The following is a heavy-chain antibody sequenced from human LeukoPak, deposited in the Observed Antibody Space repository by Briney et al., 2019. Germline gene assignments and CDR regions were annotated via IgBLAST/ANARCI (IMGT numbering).Heavy chain of an antibody. D-gene: IGHD3-22*01. CDR1: GGSISSYSYY. Sequence: SETLSLTCTVSGGSISSYSYYWGWIRQPPGKGLEWIGSIHYGGGTYYNPSLKSRVTMSVDTSKNQFSLKLSSVTAADTAVYYCARDYYYDSSGYLFDYYYYMDVWGKGTTVTISS. J-gene: IGHJ6*03. CDR3: ARDYYYDSSGYLFDYYYYMDV. V-gene: IGHV4-39*07. CDR2: IHYGGGT.